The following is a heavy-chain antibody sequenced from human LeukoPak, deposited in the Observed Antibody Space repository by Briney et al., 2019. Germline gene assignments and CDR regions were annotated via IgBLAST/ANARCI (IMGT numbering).Heavy chain of an antibody. V-gene: IGHV4-30-2*01. CDR3: ARANDFWSGYYYAFDI. CDR2: IYHSGST. Sequence: SQTLSLTCAVSGGSISSGGYSWSWIRQPPGKGREWIGYIYHSGSTYYNPSLKSRVTISVDRSKNQFSLKLSSVTAADTAVYYCARANDFWSGYYYAFDIWGQGTMVTVSS. J-gene: IGHJ3*02. CDR1: GGSISSGGYS. D-gene: IGHD3-3*01.